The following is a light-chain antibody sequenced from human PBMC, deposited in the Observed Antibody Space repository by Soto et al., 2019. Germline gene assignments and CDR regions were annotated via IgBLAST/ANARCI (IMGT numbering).Light chain of an antibody. CDR1: SSDVGGYNY. CDR2: DVR. CDR3: CSYAGRYTYV. J-gene: IGLJ1*01. V-gene: IGLV2-11*01. Sequence: SALTQPRSVSGSPGQSVTISCSGTSSDVGGYNYVSWYQQHPGKAPKLMIYDVRKRPSGVPDRFSGSKSGNTASLTISGLQAEDEADYYCCSYAGRYTYVFGTGTKVTVL.